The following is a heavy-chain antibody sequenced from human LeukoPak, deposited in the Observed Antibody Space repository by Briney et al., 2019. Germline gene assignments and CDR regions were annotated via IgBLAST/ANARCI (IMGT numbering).Heavy chain of an antibody. CDR3: ARALDTARTTEYHD. Sequence: PSETLSLTCTVSGGSISSYYWSWIRQPPGKGLEGIGYIYYSGSTNYNPSLKSRVTISVDTSKNQFSLKLSSVTAADTAVYYCARALDTARTTEYHDWGQGTLVTVSS. V-gene: IGHV4-59*01. CDR1: GGSISSYY. J-gene: IGHJ4*02. D-gene: IGHD5-18*01. CDR2: IYYSGST.